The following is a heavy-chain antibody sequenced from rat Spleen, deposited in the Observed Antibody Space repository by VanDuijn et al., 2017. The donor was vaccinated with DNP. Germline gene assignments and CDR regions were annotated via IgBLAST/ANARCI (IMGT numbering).Heavy chain of an antibody. Sequence: EVQLVESGGGLVQPGRSMKLSCEASGFTFSIFPMAWVRQAPTKGLEWVATIIYDGSTTYYRDSVKGRFTISRDNAKNTLSLQMNSLRSEDTATYYCARVGDYHDGGDGDVLDVWGQGTSVTVSS. CDR2: IIYDGSTT. V-gene: IGHV5-46*01. D-gene: IGHD1-12*02. J-gene: IGHJ4*01. CDR3: ARVGDYHDGGDGDVLDV. CDR1: GFTFSIFP.